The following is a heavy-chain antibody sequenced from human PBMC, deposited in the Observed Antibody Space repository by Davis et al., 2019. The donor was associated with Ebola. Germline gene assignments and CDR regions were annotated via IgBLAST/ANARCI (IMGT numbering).Heavy chain of an antibody. J-gene: IGHJ5*02. D-gene: IGHD2/OR15-2a*01. CDR3: ARRPVLSGMGQDRWLDP. V-gene: IGHV4-59*08. CDR2: IDHSGNT. CDR1: GASVSSTN. Sequence: PSETLSLTCSVSGASVSSTNWNWVRQSPGRGLEWIANIDHSGNTYYNPSLMSRVTSSIEMSKNEVSLNLRSVTAADTAVYYCARRPVLSGMGQDRWLDPWGQGVLVTVSP.